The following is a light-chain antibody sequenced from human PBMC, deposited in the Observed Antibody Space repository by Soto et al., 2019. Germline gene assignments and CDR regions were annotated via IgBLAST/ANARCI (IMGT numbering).Light chain of an antibody. CDR3: AVWDDSLNGVV. CDR2: TNN. CDR1: SSNIGSNT. J-gene: IGLJ2*01. Sequence: QSVLTQPPSASGTPGQRVTISCSGSSSNIGSNTVKWYQQLPGTAPKLLIYTNNQRPSGVPDRFSGSKSGTSASLAISGLQXXDXADYYCAVWDDSLNGVVFGGGTKLTVL. V-gene: IGLV1-44*01.